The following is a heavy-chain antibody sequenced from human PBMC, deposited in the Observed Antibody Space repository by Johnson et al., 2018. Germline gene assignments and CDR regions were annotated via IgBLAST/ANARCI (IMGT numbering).Heavy chain of an antibody. CDR3: ARGVGALPFDI. V-gene: IGHV4-39*07. D-gene: IGHD1-26*01. J-gene: IGHJ3*02. CDR1: GGSISSSSYY. Sequence: QVQLQESGPGLVKPSETLSLTCSVSGGSISSSSYYWGWIRQPPGKGLEWIASIYYSGSTYYNPSLKSRVPISVDTSKNQFSLKLTSVTAADTAVVFCARGVGALPFDIWGQGTMVTVSS. CDR2: IYYSGST.